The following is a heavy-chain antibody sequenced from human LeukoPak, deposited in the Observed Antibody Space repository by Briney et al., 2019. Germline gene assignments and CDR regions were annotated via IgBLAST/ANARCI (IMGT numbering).Heavy chain of an antibody. CDR3: ARAVYYYDSSAHDSYYYYYYMDV. CDR2: IYYSGST. CDR1: GGSISSYY. Sequence: SETLSLTCTVSGGSISSYYWSWIRQPPGKGLEWIGYIYYSGSTNYNPSLKSRVTISVDTSKNQFSLKLSSVTAADTAVYYCARAVYYYDSSAHDSYYYYYYMDVWGKGTTVTVSS. V-gene: IGHV4-59*01. J-gene: IGHJ6*03. D-gene: IGHD3-22*01.